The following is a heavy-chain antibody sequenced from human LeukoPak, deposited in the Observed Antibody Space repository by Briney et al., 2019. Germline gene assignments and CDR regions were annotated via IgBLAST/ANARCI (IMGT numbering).Heavy chain of an antibody. CDR1: GYTFTSYY. D-gene: IGHD5-18*01. CDR2: INPSGGST. V-gene: IGHV1-46*01. Sequence: GASVKVSCKASGYTFTSYYMHWVRQAPGQGLEWMGIINPSGGSTSYAQKFQGRVTMTRDMSTSTVYMELSSLRSEDTAVYYCARVIVDTAMVVSRELDYWGQGTLVTVSS. CDR3: ARVIVDTAMVVSRELDY. J-gene: IGHJ4*02.